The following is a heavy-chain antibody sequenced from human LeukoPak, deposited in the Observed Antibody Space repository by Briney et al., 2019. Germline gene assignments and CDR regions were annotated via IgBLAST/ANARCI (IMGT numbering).Heavy chain of an antibody. V-gene: IGHV3-23*01. CDR1: GFTFSTYA. D-gene: IGHD1-26*01. CDR3: AKGGKWDVTPFDY. Sequence: GGSLRLSCAASGFTFSTYAMSWVRQAPGKGLEWVSDISGSGGSTYSADSVKGRFTISRDNSKNTLYLQINSLRAEDTAVYYCAKGGKWDVTPFDYWGQGTLVTVSS. J-gene: IGHJ4*02. CDR2: ISGSGGST.